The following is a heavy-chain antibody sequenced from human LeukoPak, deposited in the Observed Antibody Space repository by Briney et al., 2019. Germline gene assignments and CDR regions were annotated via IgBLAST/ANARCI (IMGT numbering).Heavy chain of an antibody. Sequence: GGSLRLSCAASGFTFSSYEMNWVRQAPGKGLEWVSYISSSGSTIYYADSVKGRFTISRDNSKNTLYLQMNSLRAEDTAVYYCARDHKYYYDSSGYFDYWGQGTLVTVSS. CDR1: GFTFSSYE. CDR2: ISSSGSTI. CDR3: ARDHKYYYDSSGYFDY. D-gene: IGHD3-22*01. J-gene: IGHJ4*02. V-gene: IGHV3-48*03.